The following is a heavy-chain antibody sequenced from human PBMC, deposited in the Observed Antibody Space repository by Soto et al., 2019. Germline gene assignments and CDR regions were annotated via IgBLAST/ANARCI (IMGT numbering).Heavy chain of an antibody. Sequence: SETLSLTCTVSGGSISSGGYYWSWIRQHPGKGLEWIGYIYYSGSTYYNPSLKSRVTISVDTSKNQFSLKLSSVTAADTAVYYCAREGLVAASCWGQGTLVTVSS. CDR2: IYYSGST. CDR1: GGSISSGGYY. J-gene: IGHJ4*02. CDR3: AREGLVAASC. D-gene: IGHD2-15*01. V-gene: IGHV4-31*03.